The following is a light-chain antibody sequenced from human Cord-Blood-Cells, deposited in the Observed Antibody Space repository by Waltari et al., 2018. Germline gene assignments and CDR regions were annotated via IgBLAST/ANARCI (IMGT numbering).Light chain of an antibody. CDR2: DAS. Sequence: DIQMTKSTSTLSASVGDRVTITCRASQSISSWLAWYQQKPGKAPKLLIYDASSLESGVPSRFSGSGSGTEFTLTISSLQPDDFATYYCQQYNSYSPTFGQGTKVEIK. J-gene: IGKJ1*01. CDR1: QSISSW. CDR3: QQYNSYSPT. V-gene: IGKV1-5*01.